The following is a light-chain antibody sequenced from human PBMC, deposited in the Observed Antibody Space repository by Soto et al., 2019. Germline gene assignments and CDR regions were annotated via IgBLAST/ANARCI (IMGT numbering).Light chain of an antibody. Sequence: DIQLTQSPSTLSASVGDRFTITCRASQSINAWLAWYQQKPGQAPNLLIYKASTLESGVPSRFSGSGSGTEFTLTVSSLQPDDFATYYCHQYHNFPRTFGQGTKVDIK. CDR1: QSINAW. J-gene: IGKJ1*01. V-gene: IGKV1-5*03. CDR2: KAS. CDR3: HQYHNFPRT.